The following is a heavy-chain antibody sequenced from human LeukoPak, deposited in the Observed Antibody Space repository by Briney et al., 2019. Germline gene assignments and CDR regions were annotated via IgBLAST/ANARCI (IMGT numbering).Heavy chain of an antibody. CDR3: ARWAYYGSGSYYNPSDY. V-gene: IGHV4-61*02. J-gene: IGHJ4*02. CDR1: GGSLSSGSYY. Sequence: PSQTLSLTCTVSGGSLSSGSYYWGSIRQPPGKGLEWIGRIYTSGSTHYNPSLKSRVTISVDTSKNQFSLKLSSVPAADTAVYYCARWAYYGSGSYYNPSDYWGQGTLVTVSS. D-gene: IGHD3-10*01. CDR2: IYTSGST.